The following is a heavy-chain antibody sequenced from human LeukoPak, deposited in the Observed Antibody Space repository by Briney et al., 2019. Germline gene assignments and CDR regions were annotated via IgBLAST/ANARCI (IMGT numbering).Heavy chain of an antibody. CDR2: INLNSRII. V-gene: IGHV3-48*01. CDR3: ARDRWTASERVQRDAFGI. D-gene: IGHD6-6*01. J-gene: IGHJ3*02. CDR1: GFTFSTYG. Sequence: GGSLRLSCAASGFTFSTYGMNWVRQAPGKGLEWVSYINLNSRIIDYADSVEGRFTISRDNAKNSLYLQMNSLRAEDTAAYYCARDRWTASERVQRDAFGIWGQGTMVTVSS.